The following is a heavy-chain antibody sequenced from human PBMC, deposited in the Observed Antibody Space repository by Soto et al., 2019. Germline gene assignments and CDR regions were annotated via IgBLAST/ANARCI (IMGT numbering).Heavy chain of an antibody. J-gene: IGHJ6*02. CDR3: AKDRGVLSYGVDV. CDR2: INWNGGTI. CDR1: GFTFEDYA. Sequence: EERLVESGGGLVQPGRSLRVSCAASGFTFEDYAMHWVRQAPGKGLEWVSGINWNGGTIGYADSVKGRFTISRDNAKKSLYLEMNSLRADDTALYFCAKDRGVLSYGVDVWGQGTTVTVSS. V-gene: IGHV3-9*01. D-gene: IGHD3-10*01.